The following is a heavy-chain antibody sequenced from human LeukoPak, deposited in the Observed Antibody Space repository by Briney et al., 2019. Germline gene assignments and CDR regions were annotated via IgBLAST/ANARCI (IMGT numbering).Heavy chain of an antibody. CDR1: GGTFSSYA. D-gene: IGHD3-22*01. Sequence: SVKVSCKASGGTFSSYAISWVRQAPGQGVEWMGRIIPILGIANYAQKFQGRVTITADKSTSTAYMELSSLRSEDTAVYYCARDQGYYDSSGPFDYWGQGTLVTVSS. CDR2: IIPILGIA. J-gene: IGHJ4*02. CDR3: ARDQGYYDSSGPFDY. V-gene: IGHV1-69*04.